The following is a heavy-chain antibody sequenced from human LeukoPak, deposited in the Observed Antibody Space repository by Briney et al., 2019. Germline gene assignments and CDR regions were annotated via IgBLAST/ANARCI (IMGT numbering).Heavy chain of an antibody. Sequence: QPGGSLTLSCAASGFTFSNYAMSWVRQAPGKGLEWVSVISGTGGSTYYADSAKGRFTISRDNSKNTVYLQMNSLRAEDTAVYYCAKDSPIGTYYHYNGMDVWGQGSTVIVSS. CDR3: AKDSPIGTYYHYNGMDV. V-gene: IGHV3-23*01. J-gene: IGHJ6*02. D-gene: IGHD1-26*01. CDR2: ISGTGGST. CDR1: GFTFSNYA.